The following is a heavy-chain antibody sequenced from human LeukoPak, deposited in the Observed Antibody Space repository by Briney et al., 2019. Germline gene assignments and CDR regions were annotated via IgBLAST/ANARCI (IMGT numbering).Heavy chain of an antibody. V-gene: IGHV4-34*01. D-gene: IGHD2-21*02. CDR1: GGSISSYY. CDR3: ASSEFCGGDCYALH. CDR2: INHSGST. J-gene: IGHJ4*02. Sequence: PSETLSLTCTVSGGSISSYYWSWIRQPPGKGLEWIGEINHSGSTNYNPSLKSRVTISVDTSKNQFSLKLSSVTAADTAVYYCASSEFCGGDCYALHWGQGTLVTVSS.